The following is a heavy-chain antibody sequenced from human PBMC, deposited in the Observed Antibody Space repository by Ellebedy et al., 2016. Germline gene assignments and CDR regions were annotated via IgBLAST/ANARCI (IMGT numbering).Heavy chain of an antibody. CDR2: INHSGST. CDR1: GGSFSGYY. Sequence: SETLSLXXAVYGGSFSGYYWSWIRQPPGKGLEWIGEINHSGSTNYNPSLKSRVTISVDTSKNQFSLKLSSVTAADTAVYYCARSSYYGSGSYYNGYYYGMNVWGQGTTVTVSS. V-gene: IGHV4-34*01. D-gene: IGHD3-10*01. J-gene: IGHJ6*02. CDR3: ARSSYYGSGSYYNGYYYGMNV.